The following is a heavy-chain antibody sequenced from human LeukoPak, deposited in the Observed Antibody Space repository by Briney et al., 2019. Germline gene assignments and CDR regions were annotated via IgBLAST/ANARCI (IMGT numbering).Heavy chain of an antibody. Sequence: SETLSLTCAASGGSISSSNWWSWVRQPPGKGLEWIGEICHSGSTNYNPSLKSRVTISVDKSKNQFSLKLSTVTAADTAVYYCAREAGGSYYYDSSGYYARGHNYYFDYWGQGTLVTVSS. D-gene: IGHD3-22*01. CDR3: AREAGGSYYYDSSGYYARGHNYYFDY. V-gene: IGHV4-4*02. CDR1: GGSISSSNW. J-gene: IGHJ4*02. CDR2: ICHSGST.